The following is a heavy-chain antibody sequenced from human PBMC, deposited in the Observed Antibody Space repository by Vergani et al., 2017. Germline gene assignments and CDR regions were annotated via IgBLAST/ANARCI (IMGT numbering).Heavy chain of an antibody. V-gene: IGHV4-59*01. CDR1: GGSMSGYY. Sequence: QVRLQESGPGLVKPSETLSLTCSVSGGSMSGYYWSWIRQPPGKELEWIGYMYHSGSTNYNPSLETRVTISGDTSKNQFSLKLNSVTAAATAVYYCGRVADFYGLGSRLLDLWGQGILVTVS. CDR3: GRVADFYGLGSRLLDL. D-gene: IGHD3-10*01. CDR2: MYHSGST. J-gene: IGHJ5*02.